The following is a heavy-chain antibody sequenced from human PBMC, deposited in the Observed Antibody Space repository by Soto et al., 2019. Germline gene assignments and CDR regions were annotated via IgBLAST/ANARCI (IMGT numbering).Heavy chain of an antibody. Sequence: EVQLLQSGGGLVQPGGSLRLSCAGSGFTFSTYWMTWVRQAPGKGLEWVANIKQHGSETYYVDSVKGRFTISRDNAKNSLYLQMNSLRVEDTAVYYCARDWSPPIAVLDYWGQGSLVTVSS. D-gene: IGHD3-3*01. V-gene: IGHV3-7*03. CDR1: GFTFSTYW. CDR3: ARDWSPPIAVLDY. CDR2: IKQHGSET. J-gene: IGHJ4*02.